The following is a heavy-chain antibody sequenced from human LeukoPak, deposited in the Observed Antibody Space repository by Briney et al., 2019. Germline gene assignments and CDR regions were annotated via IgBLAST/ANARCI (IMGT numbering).Heavy chain of an antibody. D-gene: IGHD1-1*01. CDR2: IIPIFGTT. CDR1: GGTFSTYA. Sequence: ASVKVSCKASGGTFSTYAISWVRQAPGQGLEWMGGIIPIFGTTNYAQKFQGSVTITADKSTNTAYMELRSLRSDDTAVYYCARRSAWTFDFWGQGTLVTVSS. V-gene: IGHV1-69*06. J-gene: IGHJ4*02. CDR3: ARRSAWTFDF.